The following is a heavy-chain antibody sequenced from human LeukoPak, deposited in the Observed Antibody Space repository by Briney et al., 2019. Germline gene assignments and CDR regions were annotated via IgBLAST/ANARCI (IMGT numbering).Heavy chain of an antibody. J-gene: IGHJ4*02. CDR2: ISSSGDAT. CDR3: AKGTDTTGRQNFDI. V-gene: IGHV3-23*01. Sequence: PGGAPGLSCEAPGFTFSSYSMHWGRPAPGEGTEWVSNISSSGDATFYTDSLSGRFTISRDSAKKAVFLQMKSLRGGDSALYYCAKGTDTTGRQNFDIWGQGTLVTVSS. CDR1: GFTFSSYS. D-gene: IGHD2-8*02.